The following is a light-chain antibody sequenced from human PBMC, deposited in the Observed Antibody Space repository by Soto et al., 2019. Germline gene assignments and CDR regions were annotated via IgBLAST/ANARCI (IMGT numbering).Light chain of an antibody. V-gene: IGLV2-14*01. Sequence: QSALTQPASASGSPGQSITISCTGTSSDVVNYNYVSWYQQHPGKAPKVMIYDVNNRPSGVSNRFSGSKSGNTASLTISGLQAEDEADYYCSSFTTSSTPVVFGGGTKLTVL. CDR1: SSDVVNYNY. CDR2: DVN. J-gene: IGLJ2*01. CDR3: SSFTTSSTPVV.